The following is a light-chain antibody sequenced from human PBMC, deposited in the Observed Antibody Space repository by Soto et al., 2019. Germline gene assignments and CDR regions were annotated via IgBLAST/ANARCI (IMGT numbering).Light chain of an antibody. Sequence: QSALTQPASVSGSPGQSITISCTGTSSDVGGYNYVSWYQQHPGKAPKLMIYEVSNRPSAVSTRFSGSKSGNTASLTISGLQAEYEADYYCSSYTISTTPIFRNGTNVTV. J-gene: IGLJ1*01. CDR1: SSDVGGYNY. CDR2: EVS. CDR3: SSYTISTTPI. V-gene: IGLV2-14*01.